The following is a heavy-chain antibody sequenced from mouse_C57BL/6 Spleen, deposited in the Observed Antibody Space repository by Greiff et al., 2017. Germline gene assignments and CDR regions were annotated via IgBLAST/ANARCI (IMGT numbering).Heavy chain of an antibody. CDR2: INYDGSST. CDR3: ARGGLYYDYDDYAMDY. J-gene: IGHJ4*01. D-gene: IGHD2-4*01. V-gene: IGHV5-16*01. CDR1: GFTFSDYY. Sequence: VQLKESEGGLVQPGSSMKLSCTASGFTFSDYYMAWVRQVPEKGLEWVANINYDGSSTYYLDSLKSRFIISRDNAKNILYLQMSSLKSEDTATYYCARGGLYYDYDDYAMDYWGQGTSVTVSS.